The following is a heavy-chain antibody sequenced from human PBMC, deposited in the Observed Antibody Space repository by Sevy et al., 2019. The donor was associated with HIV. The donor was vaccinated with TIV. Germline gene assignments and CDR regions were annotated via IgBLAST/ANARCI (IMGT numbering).Heavy chain of an antibody. CDR1: GYTFTNYW. CDR3: ARLDCGGDCSPHWFDP. V-gene: IGHV5-10-1*01. J-gene: IGHJ5*02. D-gene: IGHD2-21*01. Sequence: GESLKISCKGSGYTFTNYWINWVRQMPGKGLEWMGRIDPSDSYTNYSPSFQGHVTISADKPISTAYLQWSSLKASDTAMYYCARLDCGGDCSPHWFDPWGQGTLVTVSS. CDR2: IDPSDSYT.